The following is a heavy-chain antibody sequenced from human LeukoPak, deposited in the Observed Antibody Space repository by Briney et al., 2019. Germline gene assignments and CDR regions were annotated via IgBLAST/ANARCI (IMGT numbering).Heavy chain of an antibody. D-gene: IGHD1-26*01. V-gene: IGHV4-61*02. CDR3: ARDRPVGATTYGMDV. J-gene: IGHJ6*02. CDR1: GGSISSGSYY. CDR2: IYTSGST. Sequence: PSETLSFTCTVSGGSISSGSYYWSWIRQPAGKGLEWIGRIYTSGSTNYNPSLKSRVTISVDTSKNQFSLKLSSVTAADTAVYYCARDRPVGATTYGMDVWGQGTTVTVSS.